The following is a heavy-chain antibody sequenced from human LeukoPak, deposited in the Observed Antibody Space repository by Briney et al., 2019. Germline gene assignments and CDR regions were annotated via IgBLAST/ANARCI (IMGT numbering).Heavy chain of an antibody. CDR2: ISSRNSYI. V-gene: IGHV3-21*01. CDR1: GFTFSSYS. CDR3: ARDLQAPSGSYTFDY. D-gene: IGHD1-26*01. J-gene: IGHJ4*02. Sequence: GGSLRLSCAASGFTFSSYSMNWVRQAPGKGLEWVSFISSRNSYIYYADSVKGRFTISIDNAKNSLYLQMNSLRAEDTAVYYCARDLQAPSGSYTFDYWGQGTLVTVSS.